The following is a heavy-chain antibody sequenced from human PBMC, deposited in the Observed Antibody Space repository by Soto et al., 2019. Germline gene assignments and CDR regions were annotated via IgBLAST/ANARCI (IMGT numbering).Heavy chain of an antibody. Sequence: QVQLQQWGAGLLKPSETLSLTCAVYGGSFSGYYWSWIRQPPGKGLEWIGEINHSGSTNYNPSLKSRVTISVDTSKNQFSLKLSSVTAADTAVYYCASGYGRNFDSWGQGTLVTVSS. CDR2: INHSGST. V-gene: IGHV4-34*01. CDR3: ASGYGRNFDS. D-gene: IGHD3-10*01. J-gene: IGHJ4*02. CDR1: GGSFSGYY.